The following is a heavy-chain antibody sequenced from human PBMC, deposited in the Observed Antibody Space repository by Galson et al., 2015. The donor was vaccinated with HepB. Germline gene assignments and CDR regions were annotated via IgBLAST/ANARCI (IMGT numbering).Heavy chain of an antibody. J-gene: IGHJ6*02. CDR1: GVTIPSYS. CDR2: ISAGSTTI. Sequence: RLSCAASGVTIPSYSMNWVRKAPGKGLEWLAYISAGSTTIYYADSVKGRFTISRDNAKNFLYLHMNSLRGEDTAVYYCARNPSSYDYYNMDVWGHGTTVTVSS. CDR3: ARNPSSYDYYNMDV. V-gene: IGHV3-48*01.